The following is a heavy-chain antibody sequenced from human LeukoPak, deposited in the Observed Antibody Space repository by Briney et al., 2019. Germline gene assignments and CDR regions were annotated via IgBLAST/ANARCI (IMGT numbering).Heavy chain of an antibody. D-gene: IGHD6-13*01. CDR3: ARDLRSSSWYRDYFDP. V-gene: IGHV3-48*01. J-gene: IGHJ5*02. CDR1: GFTFSSYS. Sequence: GGSLRLSCAASGFTFSSYSMNWVRQAPGKGLEWVSYISSSSSTIYYADSVKGRFTISRDNAKNSLYLQMNSLRAEDTAVYYCARDLRSSSWYRDYFDPWGQGTLVTVSS. CDR2: ISSSSSTI.